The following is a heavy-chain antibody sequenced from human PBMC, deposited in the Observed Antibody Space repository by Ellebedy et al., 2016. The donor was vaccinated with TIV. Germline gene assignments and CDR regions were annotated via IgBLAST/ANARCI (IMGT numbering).Heavy chain of an antibody. J-gene: IGHJ5*02. CDR3: ARRFSSLRFGVFDP. D-gene: IGHD5/OR15-5a*01. Sequence: GESLKISCKGSGYNFTSYWIGWVRQMPGKGLEWMGIIYPGDSDTRYSPSFQGQVTISADKSITTACLQWSSLKASDTAIYYCARRFSSLRFGVFDPWGQGTLVTVSS. CDR2: IYPGDSDT. CDR1: GYNFTSYW. V-gene: IGHV5-51*01.